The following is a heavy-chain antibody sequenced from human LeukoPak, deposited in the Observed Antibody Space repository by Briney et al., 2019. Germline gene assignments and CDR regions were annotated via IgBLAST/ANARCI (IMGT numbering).Heavy chain of an antibody. D-gene: IGHD3-9*01. CDR1: GYPFTTYG. CDR3: AREWWGYDVLTGDNWFDP. CDR2: INTYNGDT. J-gene: IGHJ5*02. Sequence: ASVKVSCKASGYPFTTYGIDWVRQAPGQGLEWMGWINTYNGDTNYAQKFQGRVTMTTGTSTNTAYIELKSLTSDDTAAYYCAREWWGYDVLTGDNWFDPWGQGTLVIVSS. V-gene: IGHV1-18*01.